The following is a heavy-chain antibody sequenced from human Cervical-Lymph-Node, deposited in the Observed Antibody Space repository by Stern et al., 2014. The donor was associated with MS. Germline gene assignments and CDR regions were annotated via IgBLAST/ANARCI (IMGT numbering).Heavy chain of an antibody. V-gene: IGHV7-4-1*02. CDR3: ARDPHDYGDRFDY. CDR1: GYSFTHFA. D-gene: IGHD4-17*01. J-gene: IGHJ4*02. Sequence: AQLVESGSELKKPGASVKVSFKASGYSFTHFALNWVRHAPGQGLQWMGWINTNTGNPSYAQAFTGRFVFSLDTSVSTAYLQISSLKAEDTAVYYCARDPHDYGDRFDYWGQGTLVTVSS. CDR2: INTNTGNP.